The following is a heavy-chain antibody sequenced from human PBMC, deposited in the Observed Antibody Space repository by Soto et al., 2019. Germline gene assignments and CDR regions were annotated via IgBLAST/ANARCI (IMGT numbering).Heavy chain of an antibody. Sequence: SETLSLTCTVSGGSISSGDYYWSWIRQPPGKGLEWIGYIYYSGSTYYNPSLKSRVTISVDTSKNQFSLKLSSVTAADTAVYYCARVYIYCSSTSCYTGQYYFDYWGRGTLVTVSS. CDR2: IYYSGST. J-gene: IGHJ4*02. V-gene: IGHV4-30-4*01. CDR3: ARVYIYCSSTSCYTGQYYFDY. D-gene: IGHD2-2*02. CDR1: GGSISSGDYY.